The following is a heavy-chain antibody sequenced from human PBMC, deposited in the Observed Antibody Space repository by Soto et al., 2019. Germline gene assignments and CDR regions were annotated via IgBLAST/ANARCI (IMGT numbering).Heavy chain of an antibody. CDR1: RFMFSSDW. V-gene: IGHV3-74*01. D-gene: IGHD5-18*01. CDR3: ARGSEYSYGYHHYGMDV. Sequence: LRLSCPASRFMFSSDWMHWVRQAPGKGLVWVSRINSDGGTTTYADSVKGRFTISRDNAKNTLYLQMNSLRAEDTAVYYCARGSEYSYGYHHYGMDVRGQGTTVTVSS. CDR2: INSDGGTT. J-gene: IGHJ6*02.